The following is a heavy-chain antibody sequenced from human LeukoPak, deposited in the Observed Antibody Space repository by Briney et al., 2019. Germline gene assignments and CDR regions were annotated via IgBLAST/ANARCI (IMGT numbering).Heavy chain of an antibody. CDR1: GFTFSSYG. CDR3: ARDPNDSSGYSSYFDY. CDR2: ISYDGSNK. V-gene: IGHV3-30*03. Sequence: GGSLRLSCAASGFTFSSYGMPWVRQAPGKGLEWVAVISYDGSNKYYADSVKGRFTISRDNSKNTLYLQMNSLRAEDTAIYYCARDPNDSSGYSSYFDYWGQGTLVTVSS. D-gene: IGHD3-22*01. J-gene: IGHJ4*02.